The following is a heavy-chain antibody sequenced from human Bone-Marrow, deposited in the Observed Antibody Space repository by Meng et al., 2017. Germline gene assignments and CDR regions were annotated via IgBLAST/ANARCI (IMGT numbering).Heavy chain of an antibody. Sequence: SVKVSCKASGGTFSSYAISWVRQAPGQGLEWMGGIIPIFGTANYAQKFQGRVTITADESTSTAYMELSSLRSEDTAVYYCARGYCSGGSCYSGSYYWYFDLWGRGTLVTVSS. CDR2: IIPIFGTA. CDR1: GGTFSSYA. D-gene: IGHD2-15*01. V-gene: IGHV1-69*13. J-gene: IGHJ2*01. CDR3: ARGYCSGGSCYSGSYYWYFDL.